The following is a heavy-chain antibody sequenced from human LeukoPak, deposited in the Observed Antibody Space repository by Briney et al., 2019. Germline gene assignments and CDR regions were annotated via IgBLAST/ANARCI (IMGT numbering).Heavy chain of an antibody. D-gene: IGHD2-2*01. CDR1: GYSLTELA. CDR2: SDPEEGEP. V-gene: IGHV1-24*01. CDR3: ATGYCSSSKCFDYYYMDV. J-gene: IGHJ6*03. Sequence: ASVKVSCKVSGYSLTELAMHWVRQAPGGGLEWVGGSDPEEGEPVYARKFQGRVTMTEDTSTGTAYMELSSLTSEDSAVYFCATGYCSSSKCFDYYYMDVWGKGTTVTVTS.